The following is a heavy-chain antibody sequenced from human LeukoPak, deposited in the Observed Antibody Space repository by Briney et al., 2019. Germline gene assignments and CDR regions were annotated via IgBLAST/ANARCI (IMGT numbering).Heavy chain of an antibody. D-gene: IGHD5-12*01. CDR2: ISSSSSTI. CDR3: ASMIVATGDVDFDY. CDR1: GFTFSSYS. Sequence: GGSLRLSCAASGFTFSSYSMNWVRQAPGKGLEWVSYISSSSSTIYYADSVKGRFTISRDNAKNSLYLQMNSLRAEDTAVYYCASMIVATGDVDFDYWGQGALVTVSS. J-gene: IGHJ4*02. V-gene: IGHV3-48*01.